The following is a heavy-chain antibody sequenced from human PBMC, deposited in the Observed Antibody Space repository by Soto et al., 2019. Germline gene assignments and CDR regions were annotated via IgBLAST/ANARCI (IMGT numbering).Heavy chain of an antibody. V-gene: IGHV3-15*01. CDR2: IKSQAEGGTT. D-gene: IGHD3-3*01. CDR1: GFTFTDSW. Sequence: GGSLILACEASGFTFTDSWMTWVRQSPGKGLEWVGLIKSQAEGGTTDYAAPVKGRFTISRDDSKNTLFLHMNSLKIEDSGVYYCMAWYYDYWSGYHQYNWLDPWGQGTLVTVSS. J-gene: IGHJ5*02. CDR3: MAWYYDYWSGYHQYNWLDP.